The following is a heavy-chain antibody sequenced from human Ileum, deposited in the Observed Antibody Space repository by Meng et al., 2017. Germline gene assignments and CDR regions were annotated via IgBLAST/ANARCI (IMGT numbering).Heavy chain of an antibody. CDR3: ARGGSGWYYFDY. D-gene: IGHD6-19*01. J-gene: IGHJ4*02. V-gene: IGHV1-2*02. CDR2: INPNSGGT. CDR1: GYTFSAYY. Sequence: ASVKVSCKASGYTFSAYYMHWVRQGPGQGLEWRGWINPNSGGTISAQQFQGRVTMTRDTSISTAYMEVTRLTSDDTAVYYCARGGSGWYYFDYWGQGTLVTVSS.